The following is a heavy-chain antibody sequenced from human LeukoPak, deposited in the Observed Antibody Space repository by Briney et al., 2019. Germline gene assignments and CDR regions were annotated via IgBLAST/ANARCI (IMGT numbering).Heavy chain of an antibody. CDR3: ASDHHCSGGSCYSSDAFDI. Sequence: PGGSLRLSCATSGFTFSSYSMNWVRQAPGKGLEWVSYISSSSSTIYYADSVKGRFTISRDNAKNSLYLQMNSLRAEDTAVYYCASDHHCSGGSCYSSDAFDIWGQGTMVTVSS. J-gene: IGHJ3*02. CDR1: GFTFSSYS. V-gene: IGHV3-48*04. D-gene: IGHD2-15*01. CDR2: ISSSSSTI.